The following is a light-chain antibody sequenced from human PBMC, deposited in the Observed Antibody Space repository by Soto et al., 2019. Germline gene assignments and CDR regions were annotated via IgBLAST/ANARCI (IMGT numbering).Light chain of an antibody. V-gene: IGKV3-20*01. Sequence: EIVLTQSPGTLSLSPGERATLSCRASQSVSSSYLAWYQQKPGQAPRLLIYGASTTATGIPDRFSGSWSGTDCTLTISRLEPEDFAVYYCQQDGSSPALTFGGGTKVEIK. J-gene: IGKJ4*01. CDR2: GAS. CDR1: QSVSSSY. CDR3: QQDGSSPALT.